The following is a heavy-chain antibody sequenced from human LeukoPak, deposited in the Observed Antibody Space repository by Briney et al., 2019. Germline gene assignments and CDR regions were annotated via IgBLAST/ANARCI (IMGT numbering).Heavy chain of an antibody. CDR2: IRYDGSNK. CDR1: GFTFSSYG. Sequence: GSLRLSCAASGFTFSSYGMHWVRQAPGKGLEWVAFIRYDGSNKYYADSVKDRFTISRDNSKNTLYLQMNSLRAEDTAVYYCARDRIWYGSGSPFHGMDVWGQGTTVTVSS. J-gene: IGHJ6*02. V-gene: IGHV3-30*02. CDR3: ARDRIWYGSGSPFHGMDV. D-gene: IGHD3-10*01.